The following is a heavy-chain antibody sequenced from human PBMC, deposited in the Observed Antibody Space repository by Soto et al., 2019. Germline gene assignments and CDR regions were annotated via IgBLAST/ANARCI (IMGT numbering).Heavy chain of an antibody. CDR1: WGTFGSYA. CDR3: AREAPYCTSATCPKFYDMDV. V-gene: IGHV1-69*13. J-gene: IGHJ6*02. D-gene: IGHD2-2*01. CDR2: IIPILNSP. Sequence: ASVKVSFKASWGTFGSYASTWGRRAPGPGLEWLGGIIPILNSPAYAQKFKARVVITADEITNTAYMELNSLRFDDTAVYYCAREAPYCTSATCPKFYDMDVWGQGTTVTVSS.